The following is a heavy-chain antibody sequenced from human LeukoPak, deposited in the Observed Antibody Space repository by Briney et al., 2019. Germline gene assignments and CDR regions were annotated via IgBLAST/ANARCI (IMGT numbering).Heavy chain of an antibody. J-gene: IGHJ4*02. CDR3: TTGVLTGFPR. CDR2: IKSKSDGGTT. CDR1: GFTFSNAW. D-gene: IGHD3-9*01. Sequence: GGSLRLSCAPSGFTFSNAWMSWVRQAPGKGLEWVGRIKSKSDGGTTDYAAPVKGRFTISGDNSKNTLYLQMNSLKTEDTAVYYCTTGVLTGFPRWGQGTLVTVSS. V-gene: IGHV3-15*01.